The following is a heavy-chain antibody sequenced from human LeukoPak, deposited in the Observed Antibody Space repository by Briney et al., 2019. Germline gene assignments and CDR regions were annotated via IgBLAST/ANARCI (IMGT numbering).Heavy chain of an antibody. D-gene: IGHD2-15*01. CDR3: AKRRYCDDINCRDFDC. CDR2: VSADGDYT. J-gene: IGHJ4*02. V-gene: IGHV3-23*01. Sequence: PGGSLRLSRAASGFTFNSYAMSWVRQAPGQGLEWVSAVSADGDYTYYADSVKGRFSISRDNSKNTLYLQMNSLRVGDTAVYYCAKRRYCDDINCRDFDCWGQGTLVTVSS. CDR1: GFTFNSYA.